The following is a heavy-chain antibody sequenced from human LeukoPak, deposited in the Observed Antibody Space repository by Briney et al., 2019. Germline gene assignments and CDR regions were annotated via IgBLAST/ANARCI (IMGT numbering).Heavy chain of an antibody. Sequence: PGGSLRLSCAASGFTFSSYGMTWVRQAPGKGLEWVSSISDSGGSTFYADSVKGRFTISRDNSKNTLHLQMNSLRAEDTAVYYCAKDGDSSGYYSTYFDYWGQGILVTVSS. J-gene: IGHJ4*02. CDR1: GFTFSSYG. V-gene: IGHV3-23*01. D-gene: IGHD3-22*01. CDR2: ISDSGGST. CDR3: AKDGDSSGYYSTYFDY.